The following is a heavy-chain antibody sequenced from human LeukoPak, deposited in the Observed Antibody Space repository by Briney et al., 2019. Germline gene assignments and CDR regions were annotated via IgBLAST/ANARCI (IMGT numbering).Heavy chain of an antibody. V-gene: IGHV3-23*01. D-gene: IGHD2-21*02. CDR1: GFIFSNYA. CDR3: VREDTPATANY. J-gene: IGHJ4*02. CDR2: ISGGGDIT. Sequence: GGSLRLSCAASGFIFSNYAMSWVRQAPGKGLEWVSAISGGGDITYYADSVTGRFTISRDNSKDTLFLQMHSLRPGDTAVYYCVREDTPATANYWGQGTLVTISS.